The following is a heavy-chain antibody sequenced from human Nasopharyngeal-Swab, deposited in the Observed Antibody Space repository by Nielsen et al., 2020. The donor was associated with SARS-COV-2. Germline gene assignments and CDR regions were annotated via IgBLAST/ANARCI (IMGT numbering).Heavy chain of an antibody. CDR3: ARDGGYSGRDAFDI. CDR2: IWYDGSNK. J-gene: IGHJ3*02. Sequence: GESLKISCAASGFTFSSYGMHWVRQAPGKGLEWVAVIWYDGSNKYYADSVKGRFTISRDNSKNTLYLQMNSLRAEDTAAYYCARDGGYSGRDAFDIWGQGTMVTVSS. D-gene: IGHD5-12*01. CDR1: GFTFSSYG. V-gene: IGHV3-33*01.